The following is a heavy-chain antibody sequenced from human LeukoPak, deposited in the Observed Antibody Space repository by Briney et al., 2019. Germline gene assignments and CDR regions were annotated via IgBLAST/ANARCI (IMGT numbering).Heavy chain of an antibody. CDR3: ARDLGWLQLKGYYYYMDV. CDR1: GFTFSDYY. D-gene: IGHD5-24*01. V-gene: IGHV3-11*04. J-gene: IGHJ6*03. Sequence: GGSLRLSCAASGFTFSDYYMSWIRQAPGKGLECISYISSSGDTIYYADSVKGRFTISRDNAKNSLFLQMNSLRAEDTAVYYCARDLGWLQLKGYYYYMDVWGKGTTVTVSS. CDR2: ISSSGDTI.